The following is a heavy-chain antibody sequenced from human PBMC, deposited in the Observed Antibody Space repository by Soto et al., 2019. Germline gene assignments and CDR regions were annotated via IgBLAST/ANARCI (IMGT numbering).Heavy chain of an antibody. V-gene: IGHV1-46*03. CDR1: GYTFTSYY. CDR2: INPSGGST. CDR3: ASPGLGGGDYYGMDV. J-gene: IGHJ6*02. D-gene: IGHD3-16*01. Sequence: QVQLVQSGAEGKKPGASVKVSCKASGYTFTSYYMHWVRQAPGQGLEGMGIINPSGGSTSYAQKSRGGVTSTRDPPPSTGYGGGGGLSSGDAAVYYGASPGLGGGDYYGMDVWGQGTTVTVSS.